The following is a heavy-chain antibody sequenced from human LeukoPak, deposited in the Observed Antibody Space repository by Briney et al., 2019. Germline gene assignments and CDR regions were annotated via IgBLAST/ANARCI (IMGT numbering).Heavy chain of an antibody. CDR1: GYTFSSYS. V-gene: IGHV3-21*01. Sequence: PGGCMRLSCAASGYTFSSYSMTWVRQAPGKGLEWVSSISSSSSYIYYADSVKGRFTISRDNAKNSLYLQMNSLRAEDTAVYYCARGRQLLDAFDIWGQGTMVTVSS. CDR2: ISSSSSYI. CDR3: ARGRQLLDAFDI. J-gene: IGHJ3*02. D-gene: IGHD5-18*01.